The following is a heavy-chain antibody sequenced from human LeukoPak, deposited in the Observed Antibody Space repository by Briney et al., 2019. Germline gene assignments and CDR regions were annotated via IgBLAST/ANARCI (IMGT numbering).Heavy chain of an antibody. J-gene: IGHJ4*02. CDR1: GGSISTSY. V-gene: IGHV4-59*01. CDR2: IYYSGST. D-gene: IGHD3-10*01. CDR3: ARYGSGSYIDY. Sequence: SETLSLTCTVSGGSISTSYWSLIRQPPGKGLEWIGYIYYSGSTNYNPSLKSRVTISVDTSKNQFSLKLSSVTAADTAVYYCARYGSGSYIDYWGQGTLVTVSS.